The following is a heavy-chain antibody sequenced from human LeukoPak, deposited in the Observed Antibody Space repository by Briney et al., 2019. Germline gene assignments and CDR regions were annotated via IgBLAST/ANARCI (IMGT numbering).Heavy chain of an antibody. CDR3: ARAQRGAAPEIMYYFDY. D-gene: IGHD6-13*01. CDR1: GDSVSSNSAA. V-gene: IGHV6-1*01. J-gene: IGHJ4*02. Sequence: SQTLSLTCAIFGDSVSSNSAAWNWIRQSPSRGLEWLGRTYYRSKWYNDYAVSVKSRITINPDTSKNQFSLQLNSVTPEDTAVYYCARAQRGAAPEIMYYFDYWGQGTLVTVSS. CDR2: TYYRSKWYN.